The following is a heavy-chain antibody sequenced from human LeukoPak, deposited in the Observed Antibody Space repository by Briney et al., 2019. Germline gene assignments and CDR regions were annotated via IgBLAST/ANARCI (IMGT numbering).Heavy chain of an antibody. V-gene: IGHV3-21*01. CDR3: AREDTYYNILTGYNLYYFDY. Sequence: KPGGSLRLSCAASGFTFSSYTMNWVRQAPGKGLEWVSSMSSSSSYIYYADSVKGRFTISRDNAKNSLYLQMNSLRAEDTAVYYCAREDTYYNILTGYNLYYFDYWGQGTLVTVSS. J-gene: IGHJ4*02. D-gene: IGHD3-9*01. CDR2: MSSSSSYI. CDR1: GFTFSSYT.